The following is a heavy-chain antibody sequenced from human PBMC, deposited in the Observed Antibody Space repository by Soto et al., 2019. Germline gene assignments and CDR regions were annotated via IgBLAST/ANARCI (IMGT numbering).Heavy chain of an antibody. Sequence: QMQLVESGGGVVQPGMSLRLSCAASGFTFTDHGIHWVRQAPGKGLQWVADISYNGIDKWYGDSVKGRVTIPRYNFRDPAYLQTNGLSPDDAAFYYCGSGEGRNGHDTRFDYWGQGTLVTVSS. V-gene: IGHV3-30*03. CDR3: GSGEGRNGHDTRFDY. J-gene: IGHJ4*02. D-gene: IGHD5-12*01. CDR2: ISYNGIDK. CDR1: GFTFTDHG.